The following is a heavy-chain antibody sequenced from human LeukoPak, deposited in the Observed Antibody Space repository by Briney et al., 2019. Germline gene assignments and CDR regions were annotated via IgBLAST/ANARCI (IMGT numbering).Heavy chain of an antibody. CDR1: GGTFSSYG. J-gene: IGHJ6*02. V-gene: IGHV1-69*01. Sequence: VKVSCKASGGTFSSYGISWVRQAPGQGLEWMGGIIPIFGTANYAQKFQGRVTITADESTRTAYMELSSLRSEDTAVYYCARGSRGIVVPDTEHYYFGMDVWGQGTTVTVSS. D-gene: IGHD6-19*01. CDR2: IIPIFGTA. CDR3: ARGSRGIVVPDTEHYYFGMDV.